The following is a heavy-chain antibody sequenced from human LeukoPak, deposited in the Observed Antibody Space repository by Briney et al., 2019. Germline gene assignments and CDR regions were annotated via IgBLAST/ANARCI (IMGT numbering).Heavy chain of an antibody. D-gene: IGHD2-2*01. Sequence: GGSLRLSCAASGFTFSSYGMNWVRQAPGKGLEWVAVISYDGSNKYYADSVKGRFTISRDNSKNTLYLQMNSLRAEDTAVYYCARDHEDIVVVPAASSGIYYYYYMDVWGKGTTVTVSS. J-gene: IGHJ6*03. CDR2: ISYDGSNK. V-gene: IGHV3-30*05. CDR3: ARDHEDIVVVPAASSGIYYYYYMDV. CDR1: GFTFSSYG.